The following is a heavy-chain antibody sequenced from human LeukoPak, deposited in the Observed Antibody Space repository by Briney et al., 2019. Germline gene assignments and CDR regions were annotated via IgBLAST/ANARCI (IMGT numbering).Heavy chain of an antibody. J-gene: IGHJ6*03. V-gene: IGHV1-46*01. Sequence: ASVKVSCKASGYTFTSYYMHWVRQAPGQGLEWMGIINPSGGSTSYAQKFQGRVTITADKSTSTAYMELSSLRSEDTAVYYCARDLLDCSSTSCYRNGYYYYYYYMDVWGKGTTVTVSS. D-gene: IGHD2-2*01. CDR3: ARDLLDCSSTSCYRNGYYYYYYYMDV. CDR1: GYTFTSYY. CDR2: INPSGGST.